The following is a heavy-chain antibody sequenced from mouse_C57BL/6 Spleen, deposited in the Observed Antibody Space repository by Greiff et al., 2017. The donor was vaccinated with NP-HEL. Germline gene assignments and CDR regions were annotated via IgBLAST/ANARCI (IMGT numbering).Heavy chain of an antibody. D-gene: IGHD1-1*01. J-gene: IGHJ2*01. V-gene: IGHV1-19*01. CDR3: ARGGYYYGSSYGFDY. Sequence: EVKLQQSGPVLVKPGASVKMSCKASGYTFTDYYMNWVKQSHGKSLEWIGVINPYNGGTSYNQKFKGKATLTVDKSSSTAYMELNSLTSEDSAVYYCARGGYYYGSSYGFDYWGQGTTLTVSS. CDR2: INPYNGGT. CDR1: GYTFTDYY.